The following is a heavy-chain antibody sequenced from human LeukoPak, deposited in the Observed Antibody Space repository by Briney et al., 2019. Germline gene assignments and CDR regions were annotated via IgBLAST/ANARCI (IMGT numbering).Heavy chain of an antibody. Sequence: GGSLRLSCAASGFTFSSYGMHWVRQAPGKGLEWVAFIRYDGSNKYYADSVKGRFTISRDNSKNTLYLQMNSLRAEDTAVYYCAKVIQDFWSGYLPFDYWGQGTLVTVSS. CDR3: AKVIQDFWSGYLPFDY. D-gene: IGHD3-3*01. CDR1: GFTFSSYG. V-gene: IGHV3-30*02. CDR2: IRYDGSNK. J-gene: IGHJ4*02.